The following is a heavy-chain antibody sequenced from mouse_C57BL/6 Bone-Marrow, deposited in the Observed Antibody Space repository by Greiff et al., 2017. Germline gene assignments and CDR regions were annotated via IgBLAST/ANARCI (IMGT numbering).Heavy chain of an antibody. Sequence: QVQLQQSGAELARPGASVKLSCTASGYTFTSYGISWVKQRTGQGLEWIGEIYPRSGNTYYNEKFKGTATLTAAKSSSTAYMELRSLTSEDSAVYFCARSIYYYGSSQPAWFAYWGQGTLVTVSA. CDR2: IYPRSGNT. D-gene: IGHD1-1*01. J-gene: IGHJ3*01. CDR3: ARSIYYYGSSQPAWFAY. V-gene: IGHV1-81*01. CDR1: GYTFTSYG.